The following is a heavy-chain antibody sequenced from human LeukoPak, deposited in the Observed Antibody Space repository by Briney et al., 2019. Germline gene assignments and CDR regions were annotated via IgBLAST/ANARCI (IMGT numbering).Heavy chain of an antibody. CDR2: INPNSGGT. CDR3: ARDVRYSSSWPDAFDI. J-gene: IGHJ3*02. CDR1: GYTFTGYY. D-gene: IGHD6-13*01. V-gene: IGHV1-2*02. Sequence: ASVKVSCKASGYTFTGYYMHWVRQATGQGLEWMGWINPNSGGTNYAQKFQGRVTMTRDTSISTAYMELNRLRSDDTAVYYCARDVRYSSSWPDAFDIWGQGTMVTVSS.